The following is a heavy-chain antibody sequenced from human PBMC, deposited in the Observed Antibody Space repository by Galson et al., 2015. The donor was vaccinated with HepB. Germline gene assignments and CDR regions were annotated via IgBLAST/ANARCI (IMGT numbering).Heavy chain of an antibody. V-gene: IGHV3-23*01. Sequence: SLRLSCAASGFPFRRYGLSWVRQAPGQGLGWVAGISGSESKAYYADSVNGRFTITRDTSKNTLYLQLSRLRADDTAVYYCAKGLYDTYYYYSTMDVWGQGTTVSVS. CDR1: GFPFRRYG. D-gene: IGHD2/OR15-2a*01. CDR2: ISGSESKA. J-gene: IGHJ6*02. CDR3: AKGLYDTYYYYSTMDV.